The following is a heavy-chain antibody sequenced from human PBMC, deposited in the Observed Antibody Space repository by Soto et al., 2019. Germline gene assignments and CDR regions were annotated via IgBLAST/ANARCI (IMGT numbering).Heavy chain of an antibody. Sequence: QVPLVQSGAEVKKPGASMKVSCKASGYTFTSYDINWVRQATGQGLEWMGWMNPNSGNTGYAQKFQGRVTMTRHTSTSTAYMELSSLRSEDTAVYYCARRPAWTGYYYYFDYWGQGTLVTVSA. V-gene: IGHV1-8*01. CDR1: GYTFTSYD. CDR3: ARRPAWTGYYYYFDY. D-gene: IGHD3-3*01. J-gene: IGHJ4*02. CDR2: MNPNSGNT.